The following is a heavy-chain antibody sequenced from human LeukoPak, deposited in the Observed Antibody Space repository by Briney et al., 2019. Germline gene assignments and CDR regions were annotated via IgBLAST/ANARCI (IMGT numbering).Heavy chain of an antibody. V-gene: IGHV1-2*02. CDR2: INPNSGGT. J-gene: IGHJ5*02. CDR3: ARDSGSYLGWFDP. Sequence: PWASVKVSCKASGYTFTGYYMHWVRQPPGQGLEWMGWINPNSGGTNNAQKFQGRVTMTRDTSISTAYMELSRLRSDDTAVYYCARDSGSYLGWFDPWGQGTLVTVSS. CDR1: GYTFTGYY. D-gene: IGHD1-26*01.